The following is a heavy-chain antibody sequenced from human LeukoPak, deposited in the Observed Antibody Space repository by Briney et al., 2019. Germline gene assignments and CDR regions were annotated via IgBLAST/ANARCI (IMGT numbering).Heavy chain of an antibody. V-gene: IGHV4-39*01. CDR1: GGSISSSSYY. CDR2: IYYSGST. J-gene: IGHJ6*02. D-gene: IGHD3-22*01. Sequence: SETLSLTCTVSGGSISSSSYYWGWIRQPPGKGLEWIGSIYYSGSTYYNPSLKSRVTISVDTSKNQFSLKLSSVTAADTAVYYCGIRDASSGYPGGDSWGYYYYYGMDVWGQGTTVTVS. CDR3: GIRDASSGYPGGDSWGYYYYYGMDV.